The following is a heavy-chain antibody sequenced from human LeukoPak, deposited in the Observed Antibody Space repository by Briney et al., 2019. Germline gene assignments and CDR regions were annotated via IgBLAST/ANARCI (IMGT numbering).Heavy chain of an antibody. V-gene: IGHV3-74*01. CDR2: ISTDGSQT. J-gene: IGHJ4*02. Sequence: GGSLRLSCEASGFTFSNYWMHWVRQAPGKGLMWVSQISTDGSQTFYVDSVKGRFTISRDNAKNTLFLQMDSLRPEDTAVYYCVRSLRSADFWGQGTLVTVSS. CDR1: GFTFSNYW. CDR3: VRSLRSADF.